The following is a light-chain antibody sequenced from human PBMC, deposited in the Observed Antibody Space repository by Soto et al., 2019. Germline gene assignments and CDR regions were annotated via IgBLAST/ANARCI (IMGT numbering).Light chain of an antibody. CDR1: QRVLYSSNNKNY. Sequence: DIVMTQSPDSLAVSLGERATINCKSSQRVLYSSNNKNYLAWYQQKPGQPPKPLIYWASTRDSGVPDRFSGSGSGTDFTLTISSLQAEDVAVYYCQQYYTTPWTFGQGTKVEVK. CDR2: WAS. CDR3: QQYYTTPWT. J-gene: IGKJ1*01. V-gene: IGKV4-1*01.